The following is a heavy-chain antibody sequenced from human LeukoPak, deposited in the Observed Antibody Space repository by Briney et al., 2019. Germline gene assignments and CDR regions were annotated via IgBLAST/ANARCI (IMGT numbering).Heavy chain of an antibody. D-gene: IGHD2-2*01. CDR3: ARDPTGYCSSTSCYDWFDP. CDR2: ISACNGNT. V-gene: IGHV1-18*01. J-gene: IGHJ5*02. Sequence: GASVKVSCKASGYTFTSYGISWVRQAPGQGLEWMGWISACNGNTNYAQKLQGRVTMTTDTSTSTAYMELRSLRSDDTAVYYCARDPTGYCSSTSCYDWFDPWGQGTLVTVSS. CDR1: GYTFTSYG.